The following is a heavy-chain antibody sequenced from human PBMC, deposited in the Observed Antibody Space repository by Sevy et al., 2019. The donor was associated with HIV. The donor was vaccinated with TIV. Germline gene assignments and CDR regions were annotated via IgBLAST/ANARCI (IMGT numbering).Heavy chain of an antibody. D-gene: IGHD4-17*01. CDR2: INHSGST. J-gene: IGHJ6*02. Sequence: SETLSLTCAVYGGSFSGYYWSWIRQPPGKGLEWIGEINHSGSTNYNPSLKSRVTISVDTSKNQFSLKLSSVTAADTAVYYCATAYGDYPYYCYYGMDVWGQGTTVTVSS. CDR3: ATAYGDYPYYCYYGMDV. V-gene: IGHV4-34*01. CDR1: GGSFSGYY.